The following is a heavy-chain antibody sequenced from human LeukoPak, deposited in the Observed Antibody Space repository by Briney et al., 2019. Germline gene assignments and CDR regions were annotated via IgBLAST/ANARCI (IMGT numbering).Heavy chain of an antibody. CDR3: ATPYPREYCSSTTCYFNY. CDR2: IFPGDSDA. CDR1: GYRFSNSW. V-gene: IGHV5-51*01. Sequence: GESLKISCKVSGYRFSNSWIGWVRQMPGKGLEWMGYIFPGDSDATYSPSFQGQVTISADKSISTAYLQWSSLKASDTAMYYCATPYPREYCSSTTCYFNYWGQEPWSPSPQ. J-gene: IGHJ4*01. D-gene: IGHD2-2*01.